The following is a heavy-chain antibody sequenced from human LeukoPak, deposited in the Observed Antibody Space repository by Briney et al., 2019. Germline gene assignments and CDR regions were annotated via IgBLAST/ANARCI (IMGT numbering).Heavy chain of an antibody. D-gene: IGHD4-17*01. J-gene: IGHJ3*02. CDR2: INVYTGNA. V-gene: IGHV1-18*04. CDR1: GYTFIGYY. CDR3: ARDGDYGAFDI. Sequence: ASVKVSCKASGYTFIGYYIHWVRQAPGQGLEWMGWINVYTGNANYAQMLQGRVTMTTDTSTSTAYMELRSLRSDDTAVFYCARDGDYGAFDIWGQGTMVTVSS.